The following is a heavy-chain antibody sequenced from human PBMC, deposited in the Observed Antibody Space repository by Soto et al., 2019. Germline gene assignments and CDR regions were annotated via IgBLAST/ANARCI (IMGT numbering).Heavy chain of an antibody. CDR3: ARASDGYNYRELDY. CDR1: GFTFSSYS. V-gene: IGHV3-21*01. D-gene: IGHD5-12*01. J-gene: IGHJ4*02. Sequence: GSLRLSCAASGFTFSSYSMNWVRQAPGKGLEWVSSISSSSSYIYYADSVKGRFTISRDNAKNSLYLQMNSLRAEDTAVYYCARASDGYNYRELDYWGQGTLVTVPS. CDR2: ISSSSSYI.